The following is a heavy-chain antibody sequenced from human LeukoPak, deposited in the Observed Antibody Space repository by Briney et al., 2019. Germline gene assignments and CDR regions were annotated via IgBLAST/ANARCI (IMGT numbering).Heavy chain of an antibody. J-gene: IGHJ3*01. CDR3: ARWKMELQRNVFDF. D-gene: IGHD1-26*01. V-gene: IGHV3-7*01. CDR1: GVTLRTYW. CDR2: INQDGNEE. Sequence: PGGSLRHSCAASGVTLRTYWVSCLPAAPGKGRVGVADINQDGNEEYYVQSVKGRFTVSRDNAQNEVFLQMTNLGAVDTAVYYCARWKMELQRNVFDFWRQGTVVTVS.